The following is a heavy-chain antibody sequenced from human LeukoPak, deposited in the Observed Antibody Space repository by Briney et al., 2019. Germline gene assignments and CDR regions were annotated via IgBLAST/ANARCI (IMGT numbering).Heavy chain of an antibody. CDR1: GGTFSSYA. CDR3: ARGRGLLGEADY. J-gene: IGHJ4*02. CDR2: IIPIFGTA. D-gene: IGHD3-10*01. V-gene: IGHV1-69*05. Sequence: ASVKVSCKASGGTFSSYAISWVRQAPGQGLEWMGGIIPIFGTANYAQKFQGRVTITTDESTSTAYMELSSLRSEDTAVYYCARGRGLLGEADYWGQGTLVTVSS.